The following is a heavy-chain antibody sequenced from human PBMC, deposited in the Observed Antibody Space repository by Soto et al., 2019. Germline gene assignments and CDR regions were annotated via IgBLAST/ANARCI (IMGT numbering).Heavy chain of an antibody. V-gene: IGHV5-51*01. CDR2: IYPGEPYT. CDR3: ARANYYGSSGYPPTSDC. Sequence: GESPKISCKGSGYSFSSYWIGWVGQMPGKGPGGMGNIYPGEPYTRYSPSFQGPVTISADKSISTAYLQWSSLKASDTAMYYCARANYYGSSGYPPTSDCWGQGTRVTVSS. CDR1: GYSFSSYW. D-gene: IGHD3-22*01. J-gene: IGHJ4*02.